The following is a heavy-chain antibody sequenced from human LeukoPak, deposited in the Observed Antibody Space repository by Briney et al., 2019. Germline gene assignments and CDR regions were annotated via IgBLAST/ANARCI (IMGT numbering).Heavy chain of an antibody. CDR3: ARGRGYDPVVFYFDF. CDR2: IYYSGNT. V-gene: IGHV4-39*07. J-gene: IGHJ4*02. CDR1: GGSISSSSYY. D-gene: IGHD5-12*01. Sequence: SETLSLTCTVSGGSISSSSYYWGWIRQPPGKGLEWIGSIYYSGNTYYNTSLKSRVTISADTSKNEFSLSLNSVTAADTAVYYCARGRGYDPVVFYFDFWVQGTLVTVSS.